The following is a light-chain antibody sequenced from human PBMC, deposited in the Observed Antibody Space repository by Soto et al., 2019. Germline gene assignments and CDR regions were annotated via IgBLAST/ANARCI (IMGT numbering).Light chain of an antibody. CDR3: GTWDSSLNAML. J-gene: IGLJ2*01. CDR1: SSNIGTNI. CDR2: DTN. Sequence: QSVLTQPPSVSAAPRQKVTISCSGSSSNIGTNIVSWYQQLPGTAPKLLIYDTNKRPSGIPDRFSGSKSGTSATLGITGLQTGEEADYYCGTWDSSLNAMLFGGGTKLTVL. V-gene: IGLV1-51*01.